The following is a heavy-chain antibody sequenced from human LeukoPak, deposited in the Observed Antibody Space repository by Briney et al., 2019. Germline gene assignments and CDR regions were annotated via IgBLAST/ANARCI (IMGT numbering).Heavy chain of an antibody. Sequence: GGSLRLSCAASGFTFSNYVMSWVRQAPGKGLEWVSGISGSGESRYYADSVKGRFTISRDNAKNTLYLQMNSLRAEDTAMYYCARRSSGSPPFYFDYWGQGTLVTVSS. CDR1: GFTFSNYV. J-gene: IGHJ4*02. CDR3: ARRSSGSPPFYFDY. V-gene: IGHV3-23*01. CDR2: ISGSGESR. D-gene: IGHD1-26*01.